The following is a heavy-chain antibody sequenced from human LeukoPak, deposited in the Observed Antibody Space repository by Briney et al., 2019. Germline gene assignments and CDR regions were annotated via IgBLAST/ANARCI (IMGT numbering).Heavy chain of an antibody. J-gene: IGHJ1*01. V-gene: IGHV3-66*01. CDR1: GFSVSNNY. CDR2: IYSGGST. Sequence: GGSLRLSCAASGFSVSNNYMSWVRQAPGKGLEWVSVIYSGGSTFYADPLEGRFTISRKHSKNNTYSQMNNLRTEDTAVYYFASDSYSLEYFQHWGLGTLVTVSS. D-gene: IGHD2-15*01. CDR3: ASDSYSLEYFQH.